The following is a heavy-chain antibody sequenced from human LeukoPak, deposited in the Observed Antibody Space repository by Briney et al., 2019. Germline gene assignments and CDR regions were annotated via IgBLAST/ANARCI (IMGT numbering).Heavy chain of an antibody. J-gene: IGHJ4*02. V-gene: IGHV3-30*03. Sequence: PGGSLRLSCAASGFTFSSYGMHWVRQAPGKGLEWVAVISYDGSNKYYADSVKGRFTISRDNAKNSLYLQMNYLRDEDTAVYYCARGRRSSGYRFDYWGQGTLVTVSS. CDR2: ISYDGSNK. CDR1: GFTFSSYG. CDR3: ARGRRSSGYRFDY. D-gene: IGHD5-12*01.